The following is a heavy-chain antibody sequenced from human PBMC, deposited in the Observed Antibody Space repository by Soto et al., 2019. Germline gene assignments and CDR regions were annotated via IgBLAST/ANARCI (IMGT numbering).Heavy chain of an antibody. V-gene: IGHV3-9*01. CDR3: AKDIDTFGGWYDFDI. CDR1: GFTFDDYA. Sequence: EVQLVESGGGLVQPGRSLRLSCAASGFTFDDYAMHWVRQAPGKGLEWVSGISWNSGSIGYADSVTGRFTISRDNAKNSLYLQMNSLRAEDTALYYCAKDIDTFGGWYDFDIWGQGTMVTVSS. J-gene: IGHJ3*02. CDR2: ISWNSGSI. D-gene: IGHD6-19*01.